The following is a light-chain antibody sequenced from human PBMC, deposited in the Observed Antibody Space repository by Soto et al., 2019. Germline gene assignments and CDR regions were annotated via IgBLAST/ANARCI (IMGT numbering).Light chain of an antibody. CDR3: QHFNSWPLL. CDR1: QNVNNR. CDR2: GAS. J-gene: IGKJ1*01. Sequence: EIVMTQSPAMLSMSPGERAILSCRASQNVNNRLAWYQQKAGQPPRLLIYGASTRATGIPARFSGSGSGTEFTLTISSLQSEDFAVYYCQHFNSWPLLFGQGTKVEIK. V-gene: IGKV3-15*01.